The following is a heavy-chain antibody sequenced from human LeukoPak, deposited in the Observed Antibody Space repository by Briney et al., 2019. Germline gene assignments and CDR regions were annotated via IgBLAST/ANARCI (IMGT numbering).Heavy chain of an antibody. CDR1: GGTFSSYA. J-gene: IGHJ6*02. CDR3: ARDRYSSGWYHYYYGMDV. CDR2: IIPIFGTA. V-gene: IGHV1-69*01. D-gene: IGHD6-19*01. Sequence: ASVKVSCKASGGTFSSYAISWVRQAPGQGLEWMGGIIPIFGTANYAQKFQGRVTITADESTSTAYMELSSLRSEDTAVYYCARDRYSSGWYHYYYGMDVWGQGTTVTVSS.